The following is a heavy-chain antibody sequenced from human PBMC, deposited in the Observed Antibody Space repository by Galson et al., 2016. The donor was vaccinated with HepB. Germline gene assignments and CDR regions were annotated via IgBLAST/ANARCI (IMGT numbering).Heavy chain of an antibody. Sequence: SVKVSCKASGFTFSSFGINWLRQAPGQGPEWMGWSNTFNSHTDYAQKFQGRVTLTTDASTSTAYMELRALRSDDTAVYYCARVDSSGAWYYYYGMDVWGQGTTVTVSS. J-gene: IGHJ6*02. CDR3: ARVDSSGAWYYYYGMDV. CDR2: SNTFNSHT. CDR1: GFTFSSFG. D-gene: IGHD3-22*01. V-gene: IGHV1-18*01.